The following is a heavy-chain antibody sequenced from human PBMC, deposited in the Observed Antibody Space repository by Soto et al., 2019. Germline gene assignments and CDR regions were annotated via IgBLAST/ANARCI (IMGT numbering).Heavy chain of an antibody. CDR1: GFTFSSYG. D-gene: IGHD6-19*01. CDR3: AKDRGSGWYGNYYGMDV. V-gene: IGHV3-30*18. Sequence: PGGSLRLSCAASGFTFSSYGMHWVRQAPGKGLEWVAVISYDGSNKYYADSVKGRFTISRDNSKNTLYLQMNSLRAEDTAVYYCAKDRGSGWYGNYYGMDVWGQGTTVTSP. CDR2: ISYDGSNK. J-gene: IGHJ6*02.